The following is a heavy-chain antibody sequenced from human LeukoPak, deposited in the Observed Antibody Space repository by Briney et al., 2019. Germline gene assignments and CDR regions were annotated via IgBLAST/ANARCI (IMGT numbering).Heavy chain of an antibody. CDR3: ARYCSSTSCYADAIDI. D-gene: IGHD2-2*01. Sequence: PGGSLRLSCAASGFTFSSYSMNWVRQAPGKGLEWVSSISSSSSYIYYADSVKGRFTIFRDNAKNSLYLQMNSLRAEDTAVYYCARYCSSTSCYADAIDIWGQGTMVTVSS. J-gene: IGHJ3*02. CDR1: GFTFSSYS. V-gene: IGHV3-21*01. CDR2: ISSSSSYI.